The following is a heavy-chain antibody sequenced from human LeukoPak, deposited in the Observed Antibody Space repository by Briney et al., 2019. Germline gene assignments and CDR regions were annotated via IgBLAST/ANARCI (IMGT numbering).Heavy chain of an antibody. CDR2: IRSKANSYAT. D-gene: IGHD3-22*01. Sequence: PGGSLRLSCAASGFTFSGSAMHWVRQASGKGLEWVGRIRSKANSYATAYAASVKGRFTISRDDSKNTAYLQMNSLKAEDTAVYYCTRGYYDISGIPRINWFDPWGQGTLVTVSS. CDR1: GFTFSGSA. V-gene: IGHV3-73*01. CDR3: TRGYYDISGIPRINWFDP. J-gene: IGHJ5*02.